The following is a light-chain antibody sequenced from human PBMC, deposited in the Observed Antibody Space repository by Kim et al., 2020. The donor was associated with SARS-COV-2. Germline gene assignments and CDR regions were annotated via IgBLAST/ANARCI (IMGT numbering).Light chain of an antibody. J-gene: IGLJ1*01. V-gene: IGLV3-1*01. Sequence: VSTGQTDSYTCYGDKFGDKYACWYQQKPGQSPVLVIYQDSKGPSGIPERLSVSNSGNTATLTISGTQAMDEADYYCQAWDSSTEVFGTGTKVT. CDR1: KFGDKY. CDR2: QDS. CDR3: QAWDSSTEV.